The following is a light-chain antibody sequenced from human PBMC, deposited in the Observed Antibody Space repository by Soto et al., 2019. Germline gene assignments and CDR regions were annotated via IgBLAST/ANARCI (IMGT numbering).Light chain of an antibody. CDR2: EVS. V-gene: IGLV2-14*01. CDR3: SSYTSSSTLLV. Sequence: QSALTQPASVSGSPGQSITISCTGTSSDVGGYNYVSWYQQHPGKAPKLMIYEVSNRPSGVSNRFSGSKSGNTASLTISGLQDEDEAEYYCSSYTSSSTLLVFGGGTKLTVL. J-gene: IGLJ2*01. CDR1: SSDVGGYNY.